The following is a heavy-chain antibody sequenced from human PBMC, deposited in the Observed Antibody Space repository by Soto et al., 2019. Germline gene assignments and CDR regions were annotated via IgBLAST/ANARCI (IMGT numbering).Heavy chain of an antibody. J-gene: IGHJ6*02. Sequence: ASETLSLTCAVSGGSISSGGYSWSWIRQPPGKGLEWIGYIYHSGSTYYNPSLKSRVTISVDTSKNQFSLKLSSVTAADTAVYYCAADTVTLYYYYYGMDVWGQGTTVTVS. CDR1: GGSISSGGYS. CDR2: IYHSGST. D-gene: IGHD4-17*01. V-gene: IGHV4-30-2*01. CDR3: AADTVTLYYYYYGMDV.